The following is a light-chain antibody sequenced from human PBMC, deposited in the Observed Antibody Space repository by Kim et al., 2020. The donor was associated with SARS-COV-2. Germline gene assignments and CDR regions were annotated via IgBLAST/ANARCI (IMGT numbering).Light chain of an antibody. J-gene: IGKJ4*01. Sequence: DIQMTQSPSSLSASVGDRVTITCRASRSIASYLNWYQHKPGKAPNLLIYAASSLQSGVPSRFSGSGSGTDFTLTISSLQPEDFATYYCQQSYGTPTFGGGTKVDIK. CDR2: AAS. CDR3: QQSYGTPT. CDR1: RSIASY. V-gene: IGKV1-39*01.